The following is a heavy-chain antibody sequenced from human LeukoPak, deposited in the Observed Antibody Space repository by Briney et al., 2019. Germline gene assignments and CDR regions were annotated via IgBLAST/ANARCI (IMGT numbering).Heavy chain of an antibody. D-gene: IGHD4-17*01. CDR3: AKERQTGDYFTSDY. J-gene: IGHJ4*02. CDR2: INGRGIT. V-gene: IGHV3-23*01. Sequence: GGSLRLSCTASGFTFCSYTMSWVRQAPGEGLEWLSAINGRGITYYAGSVKGRFTISRDNSENTLYLQMNSLTVDDTAVYFCAKERQTGDYFTSDYWGQGTLVTVSS. CDR1: GFTFCSYT.